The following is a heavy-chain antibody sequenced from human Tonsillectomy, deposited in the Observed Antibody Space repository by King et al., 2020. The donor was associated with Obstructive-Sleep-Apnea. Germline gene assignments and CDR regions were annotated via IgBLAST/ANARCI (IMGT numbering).Heavy chain of an antibody. CDR2: IYYSGST. CDR3: ARSDRDIAMGLFDY. J-gene: IGHJ4*02. Sequence: QLQESGPELVKPSETLSLTCTVSGGSISSSSYWGWIRQPPGKGLEWIGHIYYSGSTYYNPSLKSRVTISVDTSKNQFSLELNSVTAADTAVYYCARSDRDIAMGLFDYWGQGTLVTVSS. V-gene: IGHV4-39*07. D-gene: IGHD5-18*01. CDR1: GGSISSSSY.